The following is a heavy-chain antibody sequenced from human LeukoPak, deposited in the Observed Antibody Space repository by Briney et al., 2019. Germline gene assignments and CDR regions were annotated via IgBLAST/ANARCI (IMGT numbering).Heavy chain of an antibody. Sequence: SQTLSLTCAVSGGPISSIDYSWSWIRQPPGKGLEWMGYIYYSGSTHYNPSLKSRLTISLDTSKNQFSLKLSSVTAADTAVYYCARDYRSYDFWSGAKASFYDSYMDVWGKGTTVTVSS. J-gene: IGHJ6*03. CDR2: IYYSGST. D-gene: IGHD3-3*01. V-gene: IGHV4-30-4*07. CDR1: GGPISSIDYS. CDR3: ARDYRSYDFWSGAKASFYDSYMDV.